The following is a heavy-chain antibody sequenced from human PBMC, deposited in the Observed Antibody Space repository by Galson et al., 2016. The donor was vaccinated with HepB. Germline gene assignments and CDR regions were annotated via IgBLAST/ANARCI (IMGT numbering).Heavy chain of an antibody. CDR1: GFTFSSYG. V-gene: IGHV3-33*01. CDR2: IWYDGSDK. J-gene: IGHJ6*02. D-gene: IGHD2-15*01. CDR3: VRDVGRMVEGNGMDV. Sequence: SLRLSCAASGFTFSSYGIHWVRQAPGKGLEWVAVIWYDGSDKYYADSVKGRFTISRDNSKNTLNLQMNSLRAEDTAVYYCVRDVGRMVEGNGMDVWGQGTTATVSS.